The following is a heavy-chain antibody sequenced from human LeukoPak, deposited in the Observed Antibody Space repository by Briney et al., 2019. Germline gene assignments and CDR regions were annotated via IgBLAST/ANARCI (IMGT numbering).Heavy chain of an antibody. CDR3: ARDGSLDY. V-gene: IGHV1-2*02. CDR2: INPSGDGT. D-gene: IGHD1-1*01. Sequence: ASVKVSCKASGYTFTGYYMHWVRQAPGQGLEWMGWINPSGDGTNYAQKFQGRVTLTRDTSISTAYMELSRLRSDDTAVYYCARDGSLDYWGQGTLVTVSS. CDR1: GYTFTGYY. J-gene: IGHJ4*02.